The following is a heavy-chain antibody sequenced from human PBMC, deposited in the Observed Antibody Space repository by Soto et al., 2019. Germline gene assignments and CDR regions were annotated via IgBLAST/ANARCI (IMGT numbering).Heavy chain of an antibody. J-gene: IGHJ4*02. V-gene: IGHV4-61*08. CDR2: THYSGST. Sequence: SETLSLTCTVSGGSISSGDYYWSWIRQPPGKGLEWIGYTHYSGSTNYNPSLKSRVTISVDTSKNQFSLKLSSVTAADTAVYYCARHTDIVSSTVYNWGQGILVTVSS. D-gene: IGHD5-12*01. CDR3: ARHTDIVSSTVYN. CDR1: GGSISSGDYY.